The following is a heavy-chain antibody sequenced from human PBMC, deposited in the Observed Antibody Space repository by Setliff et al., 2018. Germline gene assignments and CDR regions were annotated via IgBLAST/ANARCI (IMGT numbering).Heavy chain of an antibody. J-gene: IGHJ3*02. CDR3: ARPGGGWRSFDI. V-gene: IGHV3-23*01. Sequence: LRLSCAASSFTFSNYAMSWVRQAPGKGLEWVSAISASGRTTYSADSVKGRFTISRDNSKNTLSLQMNSLRAEDTAVYYCARPGGGWRSFDIWGQGTVVTVSS. D-gene: IGHD2-15*01. CDR1: SFTFSNYA. CDR2: ISASGRTT.